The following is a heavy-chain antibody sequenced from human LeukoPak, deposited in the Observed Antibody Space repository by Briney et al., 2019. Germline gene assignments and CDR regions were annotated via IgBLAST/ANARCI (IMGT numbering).Heavy chain of an antibody. Sequence: ASVKVSCKASGGTFSSYAISWVRQAPGQGLEWMGGIIPIFGTANYAQKFQGRVTITADESTSTAYMELSSLRSEDTAVYYCATHGGGYDFWSGYYRPLNYWGQGTLVTVSS. V-gene: IGHV1-69*13. CDR2: IIPIFGTA. CDR3: ATHGGGYDFWSGYYRPLNY. CDR1: GGTFSSYA. D-gene: IGHD3-3*01. J-gene: IGHJ4*02.